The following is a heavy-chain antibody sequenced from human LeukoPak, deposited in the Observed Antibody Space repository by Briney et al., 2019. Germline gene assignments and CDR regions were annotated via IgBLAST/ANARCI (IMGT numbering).Heavy chain of an antibody. D-gene: IGHD2-2*01. CDR3: AGGVPNYYYYYMDV. V-gene: IGHV3-48*03. CDR1: GFTFSSYE. Sequence: PGGSLRLSCAASGFTFSSYEMNWVRQAPGKGLEWVSYISSSGSTIYYADSVKGRFTISRDNAKNSLYLQMNSLRAEDTAVYYCAGGVPNYYYYYMDVWGKGTTVTISS. J-gene: IGHJ6*03. CDR2: ISSSGSTI.